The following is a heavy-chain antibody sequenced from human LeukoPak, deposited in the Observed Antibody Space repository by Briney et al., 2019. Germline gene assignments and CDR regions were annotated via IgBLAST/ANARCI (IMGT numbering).Heavy chain of an antibody. V-gene: IGHV3-64*01. D-gene: IGHD6-13*01. CDR2: ISSNGGST. Sequence: GGSLRLXCAASGFTFSSYAMHWVRQAPGKGLEYVSAISSNGGSTYYANSVKGRFTISRDNSKNTLYLQMGSLRAEDMAVYYCARDDIAAAGIIDYWGQGTLVTVSS. CDR1: GFTFSSYA. CDR3: ARDDIAAAGIIDY. J-gene: IGHJ4*02.